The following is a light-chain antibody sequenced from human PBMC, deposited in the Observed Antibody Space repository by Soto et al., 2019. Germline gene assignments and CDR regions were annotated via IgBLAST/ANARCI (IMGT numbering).Light chain of an antibody. Sequence: EIVLTQSPATLSLSPGERATLSCRASQSVSSYLAWYQQKPGQAPRLLIYDASNRATGIPARFSGSGSGTDFTLTISSLEPEDFAVYYCQQRSNWPALTVGGGPRWISN. V-gene: IGKV3-11*01. J-gene: IGKJ4*01. CDR2: DAS. CDR3: QQRSNWPALT. CDR1: QSVSSY.